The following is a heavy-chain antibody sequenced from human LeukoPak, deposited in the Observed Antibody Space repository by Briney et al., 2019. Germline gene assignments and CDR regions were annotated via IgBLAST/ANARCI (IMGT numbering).Heavy chain of an antibody. J-gene: IGHJ5*02. D-gene: IGHD6-13*01. CDR1: GFTFDDYA. V-gene: IGHV3-9*01. Sequence: PGGSLRLSCAASGFTFDDYAMHWVRQAPGKGLEWVSGISWNSGSIGYADSVKGRFTISRDNSKNTLYLQMNSLRAEDTAVYYCASEGSSWWLPWGQGTLVTVSS. CDR3: ASEGSSWWLP. CDR2: ISWNSGSI.